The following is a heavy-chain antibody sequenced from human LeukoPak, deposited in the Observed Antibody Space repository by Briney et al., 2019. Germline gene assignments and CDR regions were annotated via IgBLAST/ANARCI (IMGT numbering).Heavy chain of an antibody. CDR2: IYYSGST. CDR1: GDSISSYY. V-gene: IGHV4-59*08. J-gene: IGHJ4*02. CDR3: TRSGYSLFDY. Sequence: SETLSLTCTVSGDSISSYYWSWIRQPPGKGLEWIGYIYYSGSTNYNPSLKSRVTISVDTSKNQFSLKLSSVTAADTAVYYCTRSGYSLFDYWGQGTLVTVSS. D-gene: IGHD5-12*01.